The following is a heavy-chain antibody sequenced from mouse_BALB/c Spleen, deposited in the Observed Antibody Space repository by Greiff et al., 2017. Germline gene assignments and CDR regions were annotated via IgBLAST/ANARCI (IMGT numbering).Heavy chain of an antibody. D-gene: IGHD1-1*01. CDR1: GYTFTDYA. CDR2: ISTYYGNT. CDR3: ARNYGDAMDY. V-gene: IGHV1-67*01. J-gene: IGHJ4*01. Sequence: VNVVESGPELVRPGVSVKISCKGSGYTFTDYAMHWVKQSHAKSLEWIGVISTYYGNTNYNQKVKGKATMTVDKSSSTAYMELARLTSEDSAIYYCARNYGDAMDYWGQGTSVTVSS.